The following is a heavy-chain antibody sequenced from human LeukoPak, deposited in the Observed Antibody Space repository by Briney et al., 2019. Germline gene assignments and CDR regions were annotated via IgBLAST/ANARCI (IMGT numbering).Heavy chain of an antibody. CDR2: ISGSGGST. CDR1: GFTFSSYA. V-gene: IGHV3-23*01. J-gene: IGHJ6*02. CDR3: ARPRAFYYYYYGMDV. D-gene: IGHD3-3*02. Sequence: GGSLRLSCAASGFTFSSYAMSWVRQAPGKGLEWVSAISGSGGSTYYADSVKGRFTISRDNSKNTLYLQMNSLGAEDTAVYYCARPRAFYYYYYGMDVWGQGTTVTISS.